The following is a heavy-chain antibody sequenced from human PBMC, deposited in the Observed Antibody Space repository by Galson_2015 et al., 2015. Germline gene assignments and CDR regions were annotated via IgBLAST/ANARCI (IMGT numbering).Heavy chain of an antibody. CDR2: IYSGGST. CDR3: ARDGRDFDSSGYLTDY. D-gene: IGHD3-22*01. V-gene: IGHV3-53*01. Sequence: SLRLSCAASGFTVSSNYMSWVRQAPGKGLEWVSVIYSGGSTYYADSVKGRFTISRDNSKNTLYLQMNSLRAEDTAVYYCARDGRDFDSSGYLTDYWGQGPLVTVSS. J-gene: IGHJ4*02. CDR1: GFTVSSNY.